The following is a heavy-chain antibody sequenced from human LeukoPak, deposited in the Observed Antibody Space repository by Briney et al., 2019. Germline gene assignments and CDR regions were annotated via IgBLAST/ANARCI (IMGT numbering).Heavy chain of an antibody. Sequence: GGSLRLSCAASGFTFDDYAMHWVRQAPGKGLEWVSGISWNSGSIGYADSVKGRFTISRDNAKNSLYLQMNSLRAEDTALYYCAKEGGFSTAFDYWGQGTLVTVSS. CDR2: ISWNSGSI. J-gene: IGHJ4*02. CDR3: AKEGGFSTAFDY. CDR1: GFTFDDYA. V-gene: IGHV3-9*01. D-gene: IGHD3-10*01.